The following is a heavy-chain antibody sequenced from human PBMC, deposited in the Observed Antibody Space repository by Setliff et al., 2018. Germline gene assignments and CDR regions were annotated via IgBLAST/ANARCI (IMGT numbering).Heavy chain of an antibody. CDR3: ATLPWETTNYFDL. V-gene: IGHV4-39*07. Sequence: PSETLSLTCTVSGGSISGTINYWVWIRQPPGKGLERIGHIYYLGNTYYNPSLESRLTMSVDTAKNQFSLKLTSVTAADTAIYYCATLPWETTNYFDLWGRGTLVTVSS. J-gene: IGHJ2*01. CDR1: GGSISGTINY. CDR2: IYYLGNT. D-gene: IGHD4-17*01.